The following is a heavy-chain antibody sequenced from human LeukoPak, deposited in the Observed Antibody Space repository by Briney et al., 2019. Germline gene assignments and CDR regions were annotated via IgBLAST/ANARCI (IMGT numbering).Heavy chain of an antibody. D-gene: IGHD3-22*01. CDR1: GGTFSSYA. Sequence: ASVKVSCKASGGTFSSYAISWVRQAPGQGLEWMGWVNPTSGGTNYAQKFQGRVTMTRDTSISTAYMELSRLRSDDTAVYYCARVYDYYGTSGILTLYFDYWGQGTLVTVSS. V-gene: IGHV1-2*02. CDR2: VNPTSGGT. CDR3: ARVYDYYGTSGILTLYFDY. J-gene: IGHJ4*02.